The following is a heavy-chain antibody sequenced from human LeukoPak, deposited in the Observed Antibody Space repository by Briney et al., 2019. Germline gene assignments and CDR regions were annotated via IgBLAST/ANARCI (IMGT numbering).Heavy chain of an antibody. V-gene: IGHV3-30*02. CDR3: AKASPYDSSGHYYFDY. CDR1: GFTFSSYG. Sequence: GGSLRLSCAVSGFTFSSYGMHWVRQAPGKGLEGVAFIRYDGSNKYYADSVKGRFTISRDNSKNTLYLQMNSLRAEDTAVYYCAKASPYDSSGHYYFDYWGQGTLVTVSS. CDR2: IRYDGSNK. J-gene: IGHJ4*02. D-gene: IGHD3-22*01.